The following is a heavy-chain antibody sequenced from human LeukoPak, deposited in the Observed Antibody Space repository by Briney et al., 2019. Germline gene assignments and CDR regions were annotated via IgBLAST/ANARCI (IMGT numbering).Heavy chain of an antibody. CDR3: AKDRTSTLLWFGRAGPNGRGIDFDY. CDR1: RFTFSSYG. Sequence: GGSLRLSCAASRFTFSSYGMSWVRQAPGKGLEWVSAISGSGGSTYYADSVKGRFTISRDNSKNTLYLQMNSLRAEDTAVYYCAKDRTSTLLWFGRAGPNGRGIDFDYWGQGTLVTVSS. CDR2: ISGSGGST. D-gene: IGHD3-10*01. V-gene: IGHV3-23*01. J-gene: IGHJ4*02.